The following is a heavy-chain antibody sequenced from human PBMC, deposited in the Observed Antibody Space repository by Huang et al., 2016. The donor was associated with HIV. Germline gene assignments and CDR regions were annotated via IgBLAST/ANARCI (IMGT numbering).Heavy chain of an antibody. Sequence: QVQLEQSGPAVRKPGSSVKVSCQASGGSFSDQIISWVRQAPGQRFEWMGDTIPRFVAAAYAKEFKGRVTITAEEPTATIYRELNSLTSEDTAVYYCAMSLRYQYDSRSYWGRYFDYWGQGTLVTVSS. J-gene: IGHJ4*02. V-gene: IGHV1-69*01. D-gene: IGHD3-16*01. CDR3: AMSLRYQYDSRSYWGRYFDY. CDR2: TIPRFVAA. CDR1: GGSFSDQI.